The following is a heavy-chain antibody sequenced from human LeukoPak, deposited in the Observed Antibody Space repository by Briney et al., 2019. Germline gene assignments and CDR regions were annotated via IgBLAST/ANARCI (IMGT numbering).Heavy chain of an antibody. CDR1: GFTFSSYS. Sequence: GGSLRLSCAASGFTFSSYSMNWVRQAPGKGLGWVSSISSSSSYIYYADSVKGRFTISRDNAKNSLYLQMNSLRAEDTAVYYCAREGYCSSTSCFFGNYYYYYGMDVWGQGTTVTVSS. CDR3: AREGYCSSTSCFFGNYYYYYGMDV. D-gene: IGHD2-2*01. V-gene: IGHV3-21*01. CDR2: ISSSSSYI. J-gene: IGHJ6*02.